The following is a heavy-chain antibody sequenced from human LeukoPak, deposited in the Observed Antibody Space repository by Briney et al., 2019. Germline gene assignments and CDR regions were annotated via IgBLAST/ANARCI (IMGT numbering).Heavy chain of an antibody. J-gene: IGHJ3*02. Sequence: ASVKVSYKPSGYTFTSYDINWVRQATGQGLEWMGWMNPNSGNTGYAQKLQGRVTITRNTSISTAYMELSSLRSEDTAVYYCARAKKIAVAYAFDIWGQGTMVTVSS. CDR2: MNPNSGNT. CDR1: GYTFTSYD. V-gene: IGHV1-8*03. D-gene: IGHD6-19*01. CDR3: ARAKKIAVAYAFDI.